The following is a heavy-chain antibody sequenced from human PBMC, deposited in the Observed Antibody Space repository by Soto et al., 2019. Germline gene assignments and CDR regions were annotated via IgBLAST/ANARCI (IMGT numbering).Heavy chain of an antibody. Sequence: GGSLRLSCAASGFTFSSYGMHWVRQAPGKGLEWVAVIWYDGSNKYYADSVKGRFTISRDNSKNTLYLQMNSLRAEDTAVYYCAREGREVAVAGPIYYFDYWGQGTLVTVSS. V-gene: IGHV3-33*01. CDR1: GFTFSSYG. CDR2: IWYDGSNK. D-gene: IGHD6-19*01. CDR3: AREGREVAVAGPIYYFDY. J-gene: IGHJ4*02.